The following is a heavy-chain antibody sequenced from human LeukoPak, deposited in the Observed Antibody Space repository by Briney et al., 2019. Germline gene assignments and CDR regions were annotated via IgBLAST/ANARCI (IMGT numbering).Heavy chain of an antibody. Sequence: ASVKVSCKASGYTFTSYGISWVRQAPGQGLERMGWISAYNGNTNYAQKLQGRVTMTTDTSTSTAYMELRSLRSDDTAVYYCARAGYYDSSGYSAFDIWGQGTMVTVSS. D-gene: IGHD3-22*01. CDR3: ARAGYYDSSGYSAFDI. V-gene: IGHV1-18*01. CDR2: ISAYNGNT. CDR1: GYTFTSYG. J-gene: IGHJ3*02.